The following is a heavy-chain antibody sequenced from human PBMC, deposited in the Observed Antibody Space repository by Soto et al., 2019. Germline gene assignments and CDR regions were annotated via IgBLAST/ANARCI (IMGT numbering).Heavy chain of an antibody. J-gene: IGHJ4*02. CDR3: ARGGTGAFFDY. Sequence: EVQLVESGGGSVQPGGSQRLSCGASGFTFSSYWMSWVRQAPGKGLEWVANIKQDGNEKYYGDSVKGRFTISRDNAKNSLYLQMNSLRVEDTAVYYCARGGTGAFFDYWGQGTLVTVSS. D-gene: IGHD3-16*01. CDR2: IKQDGNEK. CDR1: GFTFSSYW. V-gene: IGHV3-7*01.